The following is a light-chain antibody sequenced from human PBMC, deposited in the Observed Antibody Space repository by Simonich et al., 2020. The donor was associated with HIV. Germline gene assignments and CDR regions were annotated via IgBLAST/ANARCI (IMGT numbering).Light chain of an antibody. V-gene: IGKV3-15*01. J-gene: IGKJ2*01. CDR3: QQYNNWPLL. CDR2: GAS. CDR1: QSVSTN. Sequence: EIVMPHSPATLSVSPGPRATLSCLASQSVSTNLAWYQQKPGHAPRLLIYGASTRATGIPAMFIGIGSGRDFTLTISNMHSEDFAVYYCQQYNNWPLLFGQGTKLEIK.